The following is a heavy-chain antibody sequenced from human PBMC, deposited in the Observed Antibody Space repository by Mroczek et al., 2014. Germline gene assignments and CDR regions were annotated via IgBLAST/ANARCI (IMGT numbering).Heavy chain of an antibody. Sequence: QVQLQESGPGLVKPSQTLSLTCTVSGGSISSGSYYWSWIRQPAGKGLEWIGRIYTSGSTNYNPSLKSRVTMSVDTSKNQFSLKLSSVTAADTAVYYCARETHPDYDFWSGPSYYMDVWGKGTTVTVSS. CDR1: GGSISSGSYY. CDR3: ARETHPDYDFWSGPSYYMDV. V-gene: IGHV4-61*02. D-gene: IGHD3-3*01. CDR2: IYTSGST. J-gene: IGHJ6*03.